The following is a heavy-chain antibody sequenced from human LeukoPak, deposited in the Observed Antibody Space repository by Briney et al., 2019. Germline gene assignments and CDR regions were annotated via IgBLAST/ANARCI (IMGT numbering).Heavy chain of an antibody. J-gene: IGHJ4*02. CDR2: ISSSSSYI. CDR1: GFTFSSYS. Sequence: GGSLRLSCAASGFTFSSYSMNWVRQAPGKGLEWVSSISSSSSYIYCADSVKGRFTISRDNSKNTLYLQMNSLRAEDTAVYYCAKVPGRFLEWLLYDYWGQGTLVTVSS. V-gene: IGHV3-21*04. CDR3: AKVPGRFLEWLLYDY. D-gene: IGHD3-3*01.